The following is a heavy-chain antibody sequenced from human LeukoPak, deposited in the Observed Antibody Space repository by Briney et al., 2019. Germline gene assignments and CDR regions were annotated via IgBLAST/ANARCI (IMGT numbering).Heavy chain of an antibody. CDR2: IYSSGIT. CDR1: GGSMFSYY. V-gene: IGHV4-4*08. Sequence: SETLSLTCSVSGGSMFSYYWNWIRQPPGKGLEWIGYIYSSGITNYNPPLRSRGTISVATSRNQFSLRLTSVTAEDTAIYYCARRAYYDSSGFHPTSGYFDLWGRGTLVTVSS. D-gene: IGHD3-16*01. J-gene: IGHJ2*01. CDR3: ARRAYYDSSGFHPTSGYFDL.